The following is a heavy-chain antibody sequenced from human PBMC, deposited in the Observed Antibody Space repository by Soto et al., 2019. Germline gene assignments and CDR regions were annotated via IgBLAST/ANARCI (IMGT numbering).Heavy chain of an antibody. J-gene: IGHJ6*02. D-gene: IGHD3-9*01. V-gene: IGHV1-18*01. CDR2: ISAYNGNT. CDR1: GYTFTSYG. Sequence: QVQLVQSGAEVKKPGASVKVSCKASGYTFTSYGISWVRQAPGQGLEWMGWISAYNGNTNYAQKLQGRVTMTTDTSTSTASMELRCLRSDDTAVYYCAGDQPDAHIWTGYYPNYSYCGMDVWGQGTTVTVSS. CDR3: AGDQPDAHIWTGYYPNYSYCGMDV.